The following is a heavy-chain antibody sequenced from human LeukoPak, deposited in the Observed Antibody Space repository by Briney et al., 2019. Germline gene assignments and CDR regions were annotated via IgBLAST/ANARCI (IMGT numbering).Heavy chain of an antibody. J-gene: IGHJ5*02. CDR1: GGSISTSNYY. D-gene: IGHD2-2*01. Sequence: SETLSLTCTVSGGSISTSNYYWGWIRQPPGKGLEWIGNIFYSGSTYYSPSLKSRVTISLDTSRNQFSLKLNSVTAADTAVYYCARDQVPLVMPNCFETWGRGTLVIVSS. CDR3: ARDQVPLVMPNCFET. V-gene: IGHV4-39*07. CDR2: IFYSGST.